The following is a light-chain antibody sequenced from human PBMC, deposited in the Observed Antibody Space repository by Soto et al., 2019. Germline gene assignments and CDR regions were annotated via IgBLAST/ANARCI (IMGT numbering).Light chain of an antibody. CDR3: QRSFSTPLT. V-gene: IGKV1-39*01. CDR2: AAS. CDR1: QSISSY. J-gene: IGKJ4*01. Sequence: DIQMTQSPSCLSASVGDRVTITCRASQSISSYLNWYQQKPGKAPTILIYAASSLQSGVPSRFSGSGSGTDFTLTISSLQPEDFATYYCQRSFSTPLTFGVGTKVEIK.